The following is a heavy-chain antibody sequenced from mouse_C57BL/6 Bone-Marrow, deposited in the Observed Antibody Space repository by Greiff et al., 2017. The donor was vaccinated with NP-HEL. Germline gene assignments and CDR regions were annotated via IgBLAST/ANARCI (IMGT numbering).Heavy chain of an antibody. J-gene: IGHJ2*01. Sequence: VQLQQSGPELVKPGASVKISCKASGYAFSSSWMNWVKQRPGKGLEWIGRIYPGDGDTNYNGKFKGKATLTADKSSSTAYMQLSSLTSEDSAVYFCTSGTGPWDLYYFDDWGQGTTLTVSS. V-gene: IGHV1-82*01. CDR2: IYPGDGDT. CDR3: TSGTGPWDLYYFDD. CDR1: GYAFSSSW. D-gene: IGHD4-1*01.